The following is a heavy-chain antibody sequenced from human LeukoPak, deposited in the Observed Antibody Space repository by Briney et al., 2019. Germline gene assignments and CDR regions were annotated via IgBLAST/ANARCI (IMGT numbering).Heavy chain of an antibody. CDR2: IRYDGSNK. V-gene: IGHV3-30*02. CDR3: AKVPGGGYAIMPYFDY. CDR1: GFTFSSYG. D-gene: IGHD2-8*01. Sequence: GGSLRLSCAASGFTFSSYGMHWVRQAPGKGLEWVAFIRYDGSNKYYPDSVKGRFNISRENSNNTPYLQMNSLRAEDTAVYYCAKVPGGGYAIMPYFDYWGQGTLVTVSS. J-gene: IGHJ4*02.